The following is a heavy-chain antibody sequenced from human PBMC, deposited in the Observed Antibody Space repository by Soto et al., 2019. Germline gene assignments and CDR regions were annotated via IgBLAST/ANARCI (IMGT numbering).Heavy chain of an antibody. D-gene: IGHD3-16*01. CDR3: AKDNGQLMIFEY. Sequence: QVQLVQSGAEVKRPGASVKVSCKASGYTFTGHYVHWVRQAPGQGLEWMGWITPNSGYTNYAQKFQGRVTMTRETSISTAYMELSGLRSDDTAVYYCAKDNGQLMIFEYWGQGTLVTVSS. V-gene: IGHV1-2*02. CDR1: GYTFTGHY. J-gene: IGHJ4*02. CDR2: ITPNSGYT.